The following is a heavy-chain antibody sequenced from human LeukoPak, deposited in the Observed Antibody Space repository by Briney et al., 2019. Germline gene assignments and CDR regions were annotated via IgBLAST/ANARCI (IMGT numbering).Heavy chain of an antibody. Sequence: SGPTLVKPTQTLTLTCTFSGFSIRTSGVGVGWIRQPPGKALEWLALIYWDDDKRYSPSLKSRLTITKDTSKNQVVLTMTNMDPVDTATYYCAHSPMIVLWDAFDIWGQGTMVTVSS. V-gene: IGHV2-5*02. D-gene: IGHD3-22*01. CDR2: IYWDDDK. J-gene: IGHJ3*02. CDR3: AHSPMIVLWDAFDI. CDR1: GFSIRTSGVG.